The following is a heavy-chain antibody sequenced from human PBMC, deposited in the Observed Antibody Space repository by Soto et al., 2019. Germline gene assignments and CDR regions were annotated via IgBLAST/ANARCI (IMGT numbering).Heavy chain of an antibody. Sequence: SETLSLTCTFSGCSISSYYWSWIRQHPGKGLEWIGYIYYSGSTYYNPSLKSRVTISVDTSKNQFSPKLSSVTAADTAVYYCARADILTGRDDYWGQGTLVTVSS. CDR3: ARADILTGRDDY. J-gene: IGHJ4*02. D-gene: IGHD3-9*01. CDR2: IYYSGST. V-gene: IGHV4-59*06. CDR1: GCSISSYY.